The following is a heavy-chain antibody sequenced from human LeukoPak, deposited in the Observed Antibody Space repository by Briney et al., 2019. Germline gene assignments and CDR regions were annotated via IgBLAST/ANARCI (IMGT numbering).Heavy chain of an antibody. CDR3: AKGRGWEASYYYYYMDV. D-gene: IGHD1-26*01. Sequence: GGSLRLSCAASGFTFSSYDMHWVRQAPGKGLEWVAFIRYDGSNKYYTDSVKGRFTISRDNSKNTLYLQMNSLRAEDTAVYYCAKGRGWEASYYYYYMDVWGKGTTVTISS. CDR2: IRYDGSNK. CDR1: GFTFSSYD. V-gene: IGHV3-30*02. J-gene: IGHJ6*03.